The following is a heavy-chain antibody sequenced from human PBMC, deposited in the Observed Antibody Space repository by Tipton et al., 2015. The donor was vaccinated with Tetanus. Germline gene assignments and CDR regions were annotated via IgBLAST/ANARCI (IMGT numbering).Heavy chain of an antibody. V-gene: IGHV4-30-4*01. J-gene: IGHJ4*02. CDR1: GGSINSSDYY. CDR3: ARGAAGALNPATFAS. D-gene: IGHD1-26*01. CDR2: IYYSGRT. Sequence: GLVKPSQTLSLTCTVSGGSINSSDYYWSWIRQPPGKGPEWIGYIYYSGRTYHNPSLKSRLSISVDTSKNQFSVKLSSVTAADTAIYYCARGAAGALNPATFASWGPGTLVTVSS.